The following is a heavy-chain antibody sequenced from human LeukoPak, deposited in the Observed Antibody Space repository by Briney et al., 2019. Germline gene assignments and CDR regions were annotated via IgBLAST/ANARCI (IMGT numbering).Heavy chain of an antibody. CDR3: ARWFRVWGSYRQISYYFDY. D-gene: IGHD3-16*02. V-gene: IGHV4-34*01. CDR1: GGSFSGYY. J-gene: IGHJ4*02. CDR2: INHSGST. Sequence: PSETLSLTCAVYGGSFSGYYWSWIRQPPGKGLEWIGEINHSGSTNYNPSLKSRVTISVDTSKNQFSLKLSSVTAADTAVYYCARWFRVWGSYRQISYYFDYWGQGTLVTVSS.